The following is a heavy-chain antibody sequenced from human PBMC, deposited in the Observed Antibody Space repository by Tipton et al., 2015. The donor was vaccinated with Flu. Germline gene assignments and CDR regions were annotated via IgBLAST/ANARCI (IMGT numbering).Heavy chain of an antibody. CDR2: ISGSSGFRGRGAGT. V-gene: IGHV3-23*01. J-gene: IGHJ4*02. CDR1: GFTFSRYA. D-gene: IGHD5/OR15-5a*01. CDR3: AKVIPELVSGLDY. Sequence: LRLSCAASGFTFSRYAMSWVRQAPGKGLEWVSAISGSSGFRGRGAGTYYADSVKGRFAISRDNSKNTLHLQMNSLRDEDTAIYYCAKVIPELVSGLDYWGLGTLVTVSS.